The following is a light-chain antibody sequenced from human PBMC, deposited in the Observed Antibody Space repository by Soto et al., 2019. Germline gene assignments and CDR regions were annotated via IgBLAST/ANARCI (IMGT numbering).Light chain of an antibody. CDR2: GAS. CDR1: QSVSGN. CDR3: QQYNNWPRT. Sequence: EIVMTQSPATLSVSPGERAALSCRASQSVSGNLAWYQQKPGQAPRLLIYGASIRATGIPDRLSGSGSGIEFTLTISSLQSEDFAVYYCQQYNNWPRTFGGGTKVEIK. J-gene: IGKJ4*01. V-gene: IGKV3-15*01.